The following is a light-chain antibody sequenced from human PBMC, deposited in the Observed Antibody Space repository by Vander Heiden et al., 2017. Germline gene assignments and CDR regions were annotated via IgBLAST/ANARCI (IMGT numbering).Light chain of an antibody. CDR2: GNS. V-gene: IGLV1-40*01. CDR3: QSYDSSLRVYV. Sequence: QSVLTQPPSVSGAPGQRVTISCTGSSSNIGAGYDVPWYQQLPGTAPKLLIYGNSNRPSGVPDRFSGSKSGTSASLAITGLQAEDEADYYCQSYDSSLRVYVFGTGTKVTVL. J-gene: IGLJ1*01. CDR1: SSNIGAGYD.